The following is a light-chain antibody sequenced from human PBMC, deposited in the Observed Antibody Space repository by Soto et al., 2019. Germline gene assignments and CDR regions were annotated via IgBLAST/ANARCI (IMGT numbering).Light chain of an antibody. CDR3: FLYYGGAVI. CDR1: IGAVTSGHY. Sequence: QAVVTQEPSLTVSPGGTVTLTCASNIGAVTSGHYTNWLQQKPGQAPRALIYSTDTKHSWTPARFSGSLLGGKAALTLSGAQPEDEADYYCFLYYGGAVIFGGGTKLTVL. CDR2: STD. V-gene: IGLV7-43*01. J-gene: IGLJ2*01.